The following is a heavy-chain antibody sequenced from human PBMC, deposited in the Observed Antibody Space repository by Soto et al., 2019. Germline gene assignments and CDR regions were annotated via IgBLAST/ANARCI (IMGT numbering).Heavy chain of an antibody. CDR3: ARDGDGAARQDY. V-gene: IGHV3-30-3*01. J-gene: IGHJ4*02. Sequence: PGGSLRLSCAASGFTFSSYAMHWVRQAPGKGLEWVAVISYDGSNKYYADSVKGRFTISRDNSKNTLYLQMNSLRAEDTAVYYCARDGDGAARQDYWGQGTLVTVSS. CDR1: GFTFSSYA. CDR2: ISYDGSNK. D-gene: IGHD6-6*01.